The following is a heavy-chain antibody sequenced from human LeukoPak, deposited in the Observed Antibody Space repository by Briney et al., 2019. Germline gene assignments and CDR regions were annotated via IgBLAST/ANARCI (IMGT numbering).Heavy chain of an antibody. J-gene: IGHJ4*02. V-gene: IGHV4-34*01. CDR2: INHSGST. CDR1: GGSFSGCY. D-gene: IGHD1-26*01. CDR3: ASGSYEPYYFDY. Sequence: SETLSLTCAVYGGSFSGCYWSWIRQPPGKGLEWIGEINHSGSTNYNPSLKSRVTISVDTSKNQFSLKLSSVTAADTAVYYCASGSYEPYYFDYWGQGTLVTVSS.